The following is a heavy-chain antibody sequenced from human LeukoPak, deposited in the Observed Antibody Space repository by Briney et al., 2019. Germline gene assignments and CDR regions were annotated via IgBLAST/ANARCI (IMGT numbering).Heavy chain of an antibody. Sequence: GGSLRLSCAVSGITLSNYGMSWVRQAPGKGLEWVAGISGSGGSTNYADSVKGRFTISRDNPKNTLYLQMNSLRAEDTAVYYCARDRRFCSGGDCYLDYWGQGTLVAVSS. D-gene: IGHD2-15*01. V-gene: IGHV3-23*01. CDR2: ISGSGGST. CDR1: GITLSNYG. CDR3: ARDRRFCSGGDCYLDY. J-gene: IGHJ4*02.